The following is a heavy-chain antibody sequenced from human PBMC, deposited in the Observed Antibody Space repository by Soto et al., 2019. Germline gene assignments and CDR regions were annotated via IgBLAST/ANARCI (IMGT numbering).Heavy chain of an antibody. CDR2: IYYTGKA. CDR3: GRDLTSNANCIDP. V-gene: IGHV4-31*03. Sequence: SETLSLTCSVSGDSIHICGYYWTWLRQRPGKGLEWMGYIYYTGKAYYNPPLESRLTMSVDRSKTQFSLRLTSVTAADTAVYFCGRDLTSNANCIDPWGQGTLVTVSS. J-gene: IGHJ5*02. CDR1: GDSIHICGYY. D-gene: IGHD2-2*01.